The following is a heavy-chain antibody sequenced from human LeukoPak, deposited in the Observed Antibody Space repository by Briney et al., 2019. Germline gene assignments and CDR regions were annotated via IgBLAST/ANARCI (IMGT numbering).Heavy chain of an antibody. CDR3: ARLGGVLAGSPYFDY. CDR2: IFYSGNT. CDR1: GGSINSYY. D-gene: IGHD6-19*01. Sequence: SETLSLTCSVSGGSINSYYWTWIRQPPGKGLEWIGYIFYSGNTKYNPSLKSRVSMSVDTSKNQFSLRLTSVTAADTAFYFCARLGGVLAGSPYFDYWGQGTLVAVSS. J-gene: IGHJ4*02. V-gene: IGHV4-59*01.